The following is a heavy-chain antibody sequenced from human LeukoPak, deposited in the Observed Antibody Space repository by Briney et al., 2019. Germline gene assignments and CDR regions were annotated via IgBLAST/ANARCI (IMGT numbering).Heavy chain of an antibody. J-gene: IGHJ4*02. D-gene: IGHD6-13*01. CDR2: IRYDGNNK. CDR1: GFTFSDYS. V-gene: IGHV3-30*02. Sequence: GGSLRLSCAASGFTFSDYSMHWVRQAPGKGLNWVAFIRYDGNNKYYADSVKGRFTISRDNAKNTLYMQMNSLRADDTAVYYCASDIAAAGLGYWGQGTLVTVSS. CDR3: ASDIAAAGLGY.